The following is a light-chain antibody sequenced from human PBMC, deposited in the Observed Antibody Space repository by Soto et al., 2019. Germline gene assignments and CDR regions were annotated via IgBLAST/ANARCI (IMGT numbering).Light chain of an antibody. V-gene: IGKV3-15*01. CDR3: QQYNNWRIT. Sequence: EIVMTQSPATVPVSPGERVTLSCRASQSVSIDLAWYQQKPGQAPRLLIYGASTRATDIPATFTGSGSGTEFTLTISSLQSEDFAVYYCQQYNNWRITFGQGTRLEIK. CDR2: GAS. CDR1: QSVSID. J-gene: IGKJ5*01.